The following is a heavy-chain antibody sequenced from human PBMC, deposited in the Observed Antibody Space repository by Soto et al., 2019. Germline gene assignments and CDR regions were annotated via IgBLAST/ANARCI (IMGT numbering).Heavy chain of an antibody. CDR2: ISAYNGNT. CDR1: GYTFTSYG. Sequence: QVQLVQSGAQVKKPGASVKVSCKASGYTFTSYGISWVRQAPGQGLEWMGWISAYNGNTNYAQKLQGRVTMTTDTSTSTAYMELRSLRSDDTAVSYCASDRFGELSWPFDPWGQGTLVTVSS. V-gene: IGHV1-18*01. J-gene: IGHJ5*02. CDR3: ASDRFGELSWPFDP. D-gene: IGHD3-10*01.